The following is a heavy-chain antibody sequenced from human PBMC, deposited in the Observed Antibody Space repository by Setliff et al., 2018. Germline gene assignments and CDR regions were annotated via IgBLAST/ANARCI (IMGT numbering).Heavy chain of an antibody. CDR3: ARGRGSYYYYMDV. Sequence: GASVKVSCKASGYSFSTYAMHWVRQAPGQGLEWMGIINPSGGSTSYAQKFQGRVTMTRDTSTSTVYMELSSLRFEDTAVYYCARGRGSYYYYMDVWGKGTTVTVSS. V-gene: IGHV1-46*01. D-gene: IGHD1-26*01. J-gene: IGHJ6*03. CDR1: GYSFSTYA. CDR2: INPSGGST.